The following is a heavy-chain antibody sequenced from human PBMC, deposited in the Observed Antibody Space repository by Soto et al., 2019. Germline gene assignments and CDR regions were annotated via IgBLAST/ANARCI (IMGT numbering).Heavy chain of an antibody. D-gene: IGHD3-10*01. J-gene: IGHJ6*02. CDR2: ISGSGGST. V-gene: IGHV3-23*01. Sequence: EVQLLESGGGLVQPGGSLRLSCAASGFTFSSYAMSWVRQAPGKGLEWVSAISGSGGSTYYADSVKGRFTISRDNSKNPLYLQMNGLRAEDTAVYYGAKPIRGGDYYYYGMDVWGQGTTVTVSS. CDR1: GFTFSSYA. CDR3: AKPIRGGDYYYYGMDV.